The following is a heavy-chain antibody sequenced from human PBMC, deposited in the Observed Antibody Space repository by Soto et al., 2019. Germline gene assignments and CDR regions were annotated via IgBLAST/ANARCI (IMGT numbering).Heavy chain of an antibody. CDR3: ARRRYYYDSSGYYQTFDY. CDR1: GGSISSGDYY. J-gene: IGHJ4*02. V-gene: IGHV4-30-4*01. D-gene: IGHD3-22*01. CDR2: IYHSGST. Sequence: QVQLQESGPGLVKPSQTLSLTCSVSGGSISSGDYYWSWIRQPPGKGLEWIGYIYHSGSTSYSPSLKSRVTISVDTSKNQFSLKLSSVTAADTAVYYCARRRYYYDSSGYYQTFDYWGQGTLVTVSS.